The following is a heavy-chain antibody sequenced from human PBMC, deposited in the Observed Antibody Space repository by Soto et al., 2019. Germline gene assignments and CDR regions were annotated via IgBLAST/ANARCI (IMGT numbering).Heavy chain of an antibody. J-gene: IGHJ4*02. Sequence: PSETLSPTCTVSGGSISGGDYYWGLIRQPPGKGLEWIGYSYYSGSTYYNPSLKSRVTISVDTSKNQFSLKLSSVTAADTAVYYCARGITMIVDFDYWGQGTLVTVSS. CDR2: SYYSGST. V-gene: IGHV4-30-4*01. D-gene: IGHD3-22*01. CDR1: GGSISGGDYY. CDR3: ARGITMIVDFDY.